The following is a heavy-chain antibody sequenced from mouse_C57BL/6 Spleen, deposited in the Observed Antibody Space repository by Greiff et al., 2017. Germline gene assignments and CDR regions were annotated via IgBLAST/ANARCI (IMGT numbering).Heavy chain of an antibody. CDR3: THITTVVAPY. CDR1: GFNIKDDY. D-gene: IGHD1-1*01. CDR2: IDPENGDT. J-gene: IGHJ2*01. V-gene: IGHV14-4*01. Sequence: VQLQQSGAELVRPGASVKLSCTASGFNIKDDYMHWVKQRPEQGLEWIGWIDPENGDTEYASKFQGKATITADTSSNTAYLQLSSLTSEDTAVYYCTHITTVVAPYWGQGTTLTVSS.